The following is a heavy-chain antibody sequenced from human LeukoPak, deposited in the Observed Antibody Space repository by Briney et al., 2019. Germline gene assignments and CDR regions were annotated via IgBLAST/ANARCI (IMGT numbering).Heavy chain of an antibody. CDR3: AKGSPMITFGGGFDY. D-gene: IGHD3-16*01. J-gene: IGHJ4*02. Sequence: PGGSLRLSCAASGFTFGSYALNWVRQAPGKGLEWVSAITGSGGRTYYADSVKGRFTISRDNSKNTLYLQMNSLRAEDTAVYYCAKGSPMITFGGGFDYWGQGTLVTVSS. V-gene: IGHV3-23*01. CDR1: GFTFGSYA. CDR2: ITGSGGRT.